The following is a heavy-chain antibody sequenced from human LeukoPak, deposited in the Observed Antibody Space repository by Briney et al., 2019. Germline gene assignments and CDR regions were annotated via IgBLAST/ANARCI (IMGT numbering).Heavy chain of an antibody. V-gene: IGHV3-30*02. J-gene: IGHJ4*02. CDR3: AKDGPYCSSTSCSTGFDY. Sequence: QSGGSLRLSCPASGFTFSSYGMHWVRQAPGKGLEWVAFIRYDGSNKYYADSVKGRFTISRDNSKNTLYLQMNSLRAEDTAVYYCAKDGPYCSSTSCSTGFDYWGQGTLVTVSS. D-gene: IGHD2-2*02. CDR2: IRYDGSNK. CDR1: GFTFSSYG.